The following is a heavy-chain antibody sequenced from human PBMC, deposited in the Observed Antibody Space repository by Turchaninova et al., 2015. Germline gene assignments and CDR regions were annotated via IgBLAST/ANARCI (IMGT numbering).Heavy chain of an antibody. Sequence: GSGGGLVQPGRSLRLSCSASGFSFGDYAMSWVRLAPGKGLEWIGQIKAKAYGGRAYYAPSVNGRFTISRDDSKSIAYLQMNSLKTEDTAVYYCNGGATTPYWGQGTLVTVSS. V-gene: IGHV3-49*04. CDR2: IKAKAYGGRA. J-gene: IGHJ4*02. CDR1: GFSFGDYA. D-gene: IGHD1-1*01. CDR3: NGGATTPY.